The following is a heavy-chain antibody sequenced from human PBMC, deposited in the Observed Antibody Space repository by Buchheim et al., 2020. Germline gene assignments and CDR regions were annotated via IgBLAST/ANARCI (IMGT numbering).Heavy chain of an antibody. CDR1: GFTFSDYY. J-gene: IGHJ2*01. CDR3: ARARTGSNWYFDL. Sequence: QVQLVESGGGLVKPGGSLRLSCAASGFTFSDYYMSWIRQAQGQGLEWVSYISSSSSYTNYADSVNGRFTISRDNAQQFLSLQMNSLRAEDTSVYYCARARTGSNWYFDLWGRGTL. D-gene: IGHD7-27*01. CDR2: ISSSSSYT. V-gene: IGHV3-11*06.